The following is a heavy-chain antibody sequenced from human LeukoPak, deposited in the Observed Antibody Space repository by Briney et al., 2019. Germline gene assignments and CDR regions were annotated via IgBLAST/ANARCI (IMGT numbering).Heavy chain of an antibody. D-gene: IGHD3-16*02. CDR1: GDSVSSNSAA. J-gene: IGHJ4*02. V-gene: IGHV6-1*01. CDR2: TYYRSKWYN. Sequence: SQTLSLTCAISGDSVSSNSAAWNWIRQSPSRGLEWLGRTYYRSKWYNDYAVSVKSRITINPDTSKNQFSLQLNSVTPEDTAVYYCARGSPVGGSYRYTGDYFDYWGQGTLVSVSS. CDR3: ARGSPVGGSYRYTGDYFDY.